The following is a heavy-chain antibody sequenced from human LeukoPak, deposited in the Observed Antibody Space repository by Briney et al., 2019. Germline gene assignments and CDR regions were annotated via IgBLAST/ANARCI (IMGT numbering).Heavy chain of an antibody. Sequence: GGSLRLSCAASGFTFSSYGMSWVRQAPGKGLEWVSAISGSGGSTYYADSVKGRFTISRDNSKNTLYLHVNSLRPEDTAVYYCAKGSGYDAQYYYYYMDVWGKGTTVTISS. CDR3: AKGSGYDAQYYYYYMDV. D-gene: IGHD5-12*01. J-gene: IGHJ6*03. V-gene: IGHV3-23*01. CDR1: GFTFSSYG. CDR2: ISGSGGST.